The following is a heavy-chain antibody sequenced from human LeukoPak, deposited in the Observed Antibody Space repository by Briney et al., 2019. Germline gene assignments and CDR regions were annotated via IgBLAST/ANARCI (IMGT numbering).Heavy chain of an antibody. V-gene: IGHV1-18*01. Sequence: ASGKVSCKASGYTFTSDGISWVRQAPGQGLEWMGWICAYNGNTNNAQKPQGRVTMTPDTYTSTAYMELRSLRSDDTAVYYCERGPFTEPYYYDSSGYYLDYWGQGTLVTVSS. CDR3: ERGPFTEPYYYDSSGYYLDY. CDR2: ICAYNGNT. J-gene: IGHJ4*02. D-gene: IGHD3-22*01. CDR1: GYTFTSDG.